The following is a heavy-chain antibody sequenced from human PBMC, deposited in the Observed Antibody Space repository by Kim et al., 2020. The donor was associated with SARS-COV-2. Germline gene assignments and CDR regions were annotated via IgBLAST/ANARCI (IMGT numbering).Heavy chain of an antibody. Sequence: SETLSLTCTLSGGSTTGVYWTWLRQAPGKGLEWIGYIYYNGNTKYNPSLKSRVSISLDTAQNQFSLKVTSVTAADTAGYYCARGAVAAPIRLDHWGHGAL. V-gene: IGHV4-59*01. CDR1: GGSTTGVY. CDR3: ARGAVAAPIRLDH. D-gene: IGHD6-19*01. J-gene: IGHJ4*01. CDR2: IYYNGNT.